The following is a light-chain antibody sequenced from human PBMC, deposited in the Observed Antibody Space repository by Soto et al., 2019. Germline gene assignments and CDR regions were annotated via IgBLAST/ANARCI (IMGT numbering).Light chain of an antibody. CDR1: KLGDKY. Sequence: SYELTQPPSVSVSPGQTASIPCSGAKLGDKYASWYQQRPGQSPVVVIYEDNKRPSGIPERFSGSNSGNTATLTISGTQATDEADYYCQSWDSSTHYVFGTGTNVTVL. J-gene: IGLJ1*01. CDR2: EDN. V-gene: IGLV3-1*01. CDR3: QSWDSSTHYV.